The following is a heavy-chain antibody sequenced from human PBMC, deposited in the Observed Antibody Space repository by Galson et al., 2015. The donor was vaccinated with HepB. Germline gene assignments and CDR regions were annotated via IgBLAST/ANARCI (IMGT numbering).Heavy chain of an antibody. V-gene: IGHV1-18*01. J-gene: IGHJ6*03. CDR3: AREIPGYCSSTSCLDYYYYYYMDV. CDR1: GYTFTSYG. D-gene: IGHD2-2*03. Sequence: QSGAEVKKPGASVKVSCKASGYTFTSYGISWVRQAPGQGLEWMGWISAYNGNTNYAQKLQGRVTMTTDTSTSTAYMELRSLRSDDTAVYYCAREIPGYCSSTSCLDYYYYYYMDVWGKGTTVTVSS. CDR2: ISAYNGNT.